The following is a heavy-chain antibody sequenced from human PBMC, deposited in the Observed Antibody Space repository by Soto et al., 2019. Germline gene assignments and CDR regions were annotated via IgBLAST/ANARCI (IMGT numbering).Heavy chain of an antibody. CDR3: ARHYYYGSGSYYKAPYNYYYYMDV. CDR1: GYSFTSNW. V-gene: IGHV5-51*01. Sequence: GESLKISCKGSGYSFTSNWIGWVRQMPGKGLEWMGIIYPGDSDTRYSPSFQGQVTISVDKSISTAYLQWSSLKASDTAIYYYARHYYYGSGSYYKAPYNYYYYMDVWGKGTTVTVSS. CDR2: IYPGDSDT. D-gene: IGHD3-10*01. J-gene: IGHJ6*03.